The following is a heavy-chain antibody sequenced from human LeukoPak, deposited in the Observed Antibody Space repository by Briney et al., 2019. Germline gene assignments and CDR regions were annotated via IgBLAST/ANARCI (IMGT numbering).Heavy chain of an antibody. J-gene: IGHJ1*01. V-gene: IGHV4-34*12. CDR1: GGSFSGYY. CDR2: IFDGKTV. CDR3: SGAWSTRLKS. Sequence: SETLSLTCAVYGGSFSGYYWSWIRQSPGKGLEWIGDIFDGKTVNYNPSLKSRVTISAVTSSQQFSLSLRSVTAADTAVYCASGAWSTRLKSWAQGALVIVSS. D-gene: IGHD5/OR15-5a*01.